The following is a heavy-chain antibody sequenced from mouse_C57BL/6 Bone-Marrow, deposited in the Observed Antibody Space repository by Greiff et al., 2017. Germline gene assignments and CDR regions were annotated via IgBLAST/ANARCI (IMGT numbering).Heavy chain of an antibody. CDR1: GYNIKNTY. CDR3: ARLDTTVIAAPYFDY. Sequence: VQLQQSVAELVRPGASVKLSCTASGYNIKNTYMHWVKQRPEQGLEWIGRIDPANGNTKYAPKFKGKATITADTSSNTAYLQLSSLTSEYTAIYYYARLDTTVIAAPYFDYWGQGTTLTVSS. D-gene: IGHD1-1*01. CDR2: IDPANGNT. J-gene: IGHJ2*01. V-gene: IGHV14-3*01.